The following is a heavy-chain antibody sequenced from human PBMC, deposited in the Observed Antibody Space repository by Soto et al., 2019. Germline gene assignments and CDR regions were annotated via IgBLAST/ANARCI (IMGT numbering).Heavy chain of an antibody. CDR2: ISGSGGST. D-gene: IGHD6-6*01. V-gene: IGHV3-23*01. CDR1: GFTFSSHA. Sequence: PGGSLRLSCAASGFTFSSHAMSWVRQAPGKGLEWVSAISGSGGSTYYADSVKGRFTISRDNSKNTLYLQMNSLRAEDTAVYYCAKDPASYSSSSPPDYWGQGTLVTVSS. CDR3: AKDPASYSSSSPPDY. J-gene: IGHJ4*02.